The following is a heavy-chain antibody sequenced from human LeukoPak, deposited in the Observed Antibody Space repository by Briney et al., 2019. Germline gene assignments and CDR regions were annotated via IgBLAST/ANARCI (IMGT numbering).Heavy chain of an antibody. CDR3: ARETYSSGWYMAHY. Sequence: PGGSLRLSCAASGFTVSSNYMSWVRQAPGKGLEWVSVIYSGGSTYYADSVKGRFTISRDNSKNTLYLQMNSLRAEDTAVYYCARETYSSGWYMAHYWGQGTLVTVSS. CDR2: IYSGGST. CDR1: GFTVSSNY. J-gene: IGHJ4*02. V-gene: IGHV3-66*01. D-gene: IGHD6-19*01.